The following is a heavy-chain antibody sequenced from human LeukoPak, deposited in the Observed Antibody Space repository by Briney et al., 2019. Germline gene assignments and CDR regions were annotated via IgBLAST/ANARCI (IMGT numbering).Heavy chain of an antibody. Sequence: GGSLRLSCAASGFTFSSYEMNWVRQAPGKGLEWVSYISSSGSTIYHADSVKGRFTISRDNAKNSLYLQMNSLRVEDTAVYYCAELGITMIGGVWGKGTTVTISS. CDR3: AELGITMIGGV. D-gene: IGHD3-10*02. CDR1: GFTFSSYE. V-gene: IGHV3-48*03. J-gene: IGHJ6*04. CDR2: ISSSGSTI.